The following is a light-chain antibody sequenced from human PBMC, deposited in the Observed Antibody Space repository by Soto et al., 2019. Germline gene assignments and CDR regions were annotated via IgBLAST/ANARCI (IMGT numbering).Light chain of an antibody. Sequence: DIVLTQSPGTLSLSPGERATLSCRASQSVSSSYLSWYQQKPGQAPRLLIYGASSRATGIPDRFSGSGSRTDFTLTISSLEPEDFAVYYCQQRSNWPLTFGGGTKVDIK. CDR3: QQRSNWPLT. CDR2: GAS. J-gene: IGKJ4*01. CDR1: QSVSSSY. V-gene: IGKV3D-20*02.